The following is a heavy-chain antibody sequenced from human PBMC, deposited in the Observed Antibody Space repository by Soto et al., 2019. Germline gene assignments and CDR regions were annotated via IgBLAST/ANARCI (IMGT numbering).Heavy chain of an antibody. Sequence: EVQLVESGGGLVQPGGSLRLSCAASGFTFSSYEMNWVRQAPGKGLEWVSYISSSGSTIYYADSVKGRFTISRDNAKNSLYLQMNSLRAEDTAVYYCARVNSNPQPYYYYYGMDVWGQGTTVTVSS. V-gene: IGHV3-48*03. CDR3: ARVNSNPQPYYYYYGMDV. D-gene: IGHD3-22*01. CDR2: ISSSGSTI. J-gene: IGHJ6*02. CDR1: GFTFSSYE.